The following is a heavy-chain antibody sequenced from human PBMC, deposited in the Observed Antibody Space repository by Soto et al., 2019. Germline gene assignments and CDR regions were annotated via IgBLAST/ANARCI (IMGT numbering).Heavy chain of an antibody. CDR2: ISGSGGST. J-gene: IGHJ4*02. CDR1: GFTFSSYA. Sequence: EVQLLESGGGLVQPGGSLRLSCAASGFTFSSYAMRWVRQAPVKGLEWVSAISGSGGSTYYADSVKGRFTISRDNSNNPLYLQMNSLRAEDTAVYYCARRGSGSYYDYWGQGTLVTVSS. CDR3: ARRGSGSYYDY. D-gene: IGHD1-26*01. V-gene: IGHV3-23*01.